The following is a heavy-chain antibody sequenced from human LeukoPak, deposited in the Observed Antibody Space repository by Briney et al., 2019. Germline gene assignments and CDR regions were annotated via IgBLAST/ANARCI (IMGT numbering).Heavy chain of an antibody. CDR2: ISYDGNNN. CDR3: ARGPRFAIRLIVVVTKGHFDY. CDR1: GFTFSNYA. V-gene: IGHV3-30*04. Sequence: GGSLRLSCAASGFTFSNYAMHWVRQAPGRGLEWVAAISYDGNNNYYADSVKGRFTISRDNYKNTLYMQMNSLRAEDTAVYYCARGPRFAIRLIVVVTKGHFDYWGQGTLVTVSS. D-gene: IGHD3-22*01. J-gene: IGHJ4*02.